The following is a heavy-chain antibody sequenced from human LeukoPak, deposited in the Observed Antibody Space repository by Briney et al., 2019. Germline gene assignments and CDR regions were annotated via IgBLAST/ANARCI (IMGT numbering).Heavy chain of an antibody. Sequence: GGSLRLSCAASGFTFSSYAMSWVRQAPGKGLEWVSAISGSGGSTYYADSVKGRFTISRDNSKNTLYLQMNSLRAEDTAVYYCAKDLCLDWNSCYYYYMDVWGKGTTVTVSS. J-gene: IGHJ6*03. CDR3: AKDLCLDWNSCYYYYMDV. V-gene: IGHV3-23*01. CDR2: ISGSGGST. CDR1: GFTFSSYA. D-gene: IGHD1-7*01.